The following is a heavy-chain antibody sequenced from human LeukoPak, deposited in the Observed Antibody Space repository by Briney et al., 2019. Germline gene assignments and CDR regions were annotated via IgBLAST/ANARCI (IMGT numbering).Heavy chain of an antibody. Sequence: SETLSLTCTVSGGSISSGGYYWSWIRQHPGKGLEWIGYIYYSGSTYYNPSLKSRVTISVDTSKNQFSLKLSSVTAADTAVYYCARSEEYSGYDPFDYWGQGTLVTVSS. V-gene: IGHV4-31*03. CDR3: ARSEEYSGYDPFDY. D-gene: IGHD5-12*01. CDR2: IYYSGST. J-gene: IGHJ4*02. CDR1: GGSISSGGYY.